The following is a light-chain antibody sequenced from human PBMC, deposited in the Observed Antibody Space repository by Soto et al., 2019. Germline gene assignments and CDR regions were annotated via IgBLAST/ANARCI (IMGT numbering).Light chain of an antibody. Sequence: EIVMTQSPSTLSVSPGERATLSCRASQSVSSNLAWYQQKPGQAPRLLIYGASTRATGIPARFSGSGSGTEFTITISRLQSEDFGIYFCQQYNNWPPISFGEGTRLEIK. CDR1: QSVSSN. CDR2: GAS. J-gene: IGKJ5*01. CDR3: QQYNNWPPIS. V-gene: IGKV3-15*01.